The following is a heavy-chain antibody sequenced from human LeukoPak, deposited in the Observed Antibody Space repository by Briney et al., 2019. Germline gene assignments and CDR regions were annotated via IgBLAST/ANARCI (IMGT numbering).Heavy chain of an antibody. CDR2: IYHSGST. Sequence: PSETLSLTCTVSGYSISSGYYWGWIRQPPGKGLEWIGSIYHSGSTYYNPSLKSRVTISVDTSKNQFSLKLSSVTAADTAVYYCARVRTLVVVIDYWGQGTLVTVSS. D-gene: IGHD3-22*01. CDR3: ARVRTLVVVIDY. CDR1: GYSISSGYY. V-gene: IGHV4-38-2*02. J-gene: IGHJ4*02.